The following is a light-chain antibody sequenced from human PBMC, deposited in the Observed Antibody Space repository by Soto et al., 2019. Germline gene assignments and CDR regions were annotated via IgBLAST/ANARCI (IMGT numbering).Light chain of an antibody. CDR3: KSYDSSLTALV. Sequence: QSVLTQPPSVSGAPGRRVTISCTGSSSNIGAPYGVHWYQQLPGTAPKLLIYGNNNRPSGVPDRFSGSQSGTSASLAITGLQAEDEADYYCKSYDSSLTALVFGGGTKLTVL. J-gene: IGLJ2*01. V-gene: IGLV1-40*01. CDR2: GNN. CDR1: SSNIGAPYG.